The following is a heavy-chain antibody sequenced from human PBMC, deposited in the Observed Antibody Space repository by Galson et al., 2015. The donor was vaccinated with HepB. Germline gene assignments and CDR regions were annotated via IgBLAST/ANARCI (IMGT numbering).Heavy chain of an antibody. J-gene: IGHJ6*03. CDR2: ISGSGGST. D-gene: IGHD3-3*01. V-gene: IGHV3-23*01. CDR3: ATDSELTYYDFWSGYNYYMVV. Sequence: SLRLSCAASGFTFSSYAMSWVRQAPGKGLEWVSAISGSGGSTYYADSVKGRFTISRDNSKNTLYLQMNSLRAEDTAVYYCATDSELTYYDFWSGYNYYMVVWCKGTTFTVSS. CDR1: GFTFSSYA.